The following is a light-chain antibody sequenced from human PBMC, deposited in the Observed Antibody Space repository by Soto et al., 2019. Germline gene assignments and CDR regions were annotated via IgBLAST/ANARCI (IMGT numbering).Light chain of an antibody. CDR2: END. CDR1: SSNIENNY. Sequence: QSVLTQPPSVSAAPGRTATISCSGSSSNIENNYVSWYQHLPGTAPKLLIYENDKRPSGIPDRFSGSKSGTSATLGITGLQTGDEADYYCVTWDTSLSAGVFGGRTKLTVL. V-gene: IGLV1-51*02. CDR3: VTWDTSLSAGV. J-gene: IGLJ3*02.